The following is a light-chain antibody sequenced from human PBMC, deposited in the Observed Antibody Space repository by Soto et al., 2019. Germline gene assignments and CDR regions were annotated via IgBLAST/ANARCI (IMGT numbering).Light chain of an antibody. Sequence: ETVLTQSPGTLSLSPGERATLSCRASQSVSSIYLAWYQQRPGQAPRLLIYAASSRATGIPDRFSGSGSGTDFTLTISRLEPEDFAVYYCQQYHNWPPLTFGGGTKVDIK. CDR1: QSVSSIY. CDR2: AAS. V-gene: IGKV3-20*01. CDR3: QQYHNWPPLT. J-gene: IGKJ4*01.